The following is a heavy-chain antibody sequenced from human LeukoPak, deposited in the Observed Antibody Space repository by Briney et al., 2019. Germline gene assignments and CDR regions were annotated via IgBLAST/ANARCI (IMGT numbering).Heavy chain of an antibody. Sequence: GGSLRLSCTASGFTFTTYWMSWVRHPPGKGLEWVANIKQDGTEKYYVDSVKGRFTISRDNAKNSLYLQMNSLRVEDTATYYCAKVAHYYYGSESYYFFEHWGQGTPVTASS. V-gene: IGHV3-7*01. CDR3: AKVAHYYYGSESYYFFEH. CDR1: GFTFTTYW. D-gene: IGHD3-10*01. CDR2: IKQDGTEK. J-gene: IGHJ4*02.